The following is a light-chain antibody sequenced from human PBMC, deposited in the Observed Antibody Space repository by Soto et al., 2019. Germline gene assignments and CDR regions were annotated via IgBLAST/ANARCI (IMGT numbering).Light chain of an antibody. Sequence: QSVLTQPASVSGSPGQSITISCTGTSSDVGGYNYVSWYQQHPGKAPKLMIYEVSNRPSGVSNRFSGSKSGNTASLTISGLQAEDDADYYCSSYTSSRTPHYVFGTGT. V-gene: IGLV2-14*01. CDR1: SSDVGGYNY. J-gene: IGLJ1*01. CDR2: EVS. CDR3: SSYTSSRTPHYV.